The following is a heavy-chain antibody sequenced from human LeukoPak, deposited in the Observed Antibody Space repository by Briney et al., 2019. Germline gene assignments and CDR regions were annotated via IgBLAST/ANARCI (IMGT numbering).Heavy chain of an antibody. CDR3: ARDCSSTSCSAD. CDR1: GGTFSSYA. CDR2: IIPIFGTA. J-gene: IGHJ4*02. D-gene: IGHD2-2*01. Sequence: ASVKVSCKASGGTFSSYAISWVRQAPGQGLEWMGGIIPIFGTANYAQKFQGRVTITTDESTSTASMGLSSLRSEDTAVYYCARDCSSTSCSADWGQGTLVTVSS. V-gene: IGHV1-69*05.